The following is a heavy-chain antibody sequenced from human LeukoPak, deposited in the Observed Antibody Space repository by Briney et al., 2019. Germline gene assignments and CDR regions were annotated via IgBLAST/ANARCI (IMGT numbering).Heavy chain of an antibody. V-gene: IGHV5-51*01. Sequence: GESLKISCEGSGYSFPTYWIAWGRQMPVKGVGGMGVIYPDEGNIRYNPSFQVQVTISAAKSISTAYLQCSSLTASDTAMYYCARPPSRGYSSSFEYWGQGTLVTVSS. CDR2: IYPDEGNI. J-gene: IGHJ4*02. D-gene: IGHD2-2*03. CDR3: ARPPSRGYSSSFEY. CDR1: GYSFPTYW.